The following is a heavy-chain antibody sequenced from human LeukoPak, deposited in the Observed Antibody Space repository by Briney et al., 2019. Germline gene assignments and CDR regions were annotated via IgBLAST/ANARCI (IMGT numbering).Heavy chain of an antibody. CDR3: ARPTAATSLSSSFQH. V-gene: IGHV3-74*01. CDR1: GFTFSSYW. J-gene: IGHJ1*01. CDR2: INTDGSSR. Sequence: PGGSLRLSCAASGFTFSSYWVHWVRQAPGKGLVWVSRINTDGSSRTYADSVKGRFTISRDNAKNTLYLEMNSLRAEDTAVYYCARPTAATSLSSSFQHWGQGTLVTVSS. D-gene: IGHD6-6*01.